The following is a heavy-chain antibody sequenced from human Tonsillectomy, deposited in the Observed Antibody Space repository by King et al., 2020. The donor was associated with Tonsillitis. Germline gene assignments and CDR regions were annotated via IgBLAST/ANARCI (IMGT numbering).Heavy chain of an antibody. CDR1: GVTFSSYS. Sequence: VQLVESGGGLVQPGGSLRLSCAASGVTFSSYSMHWVRQAPGKGLVWVSRINSDGNSTTYADSVKGRFTISRDNAKNTLYLQMNSLRAEDTAVYYCASGSIVVMVYDFEARLDWFDPWGQGTLVTVSS. D-gene: IGHD2-8*01. CDR2: INSDGNST. V-gene: IGHV3-74*01. J-gene: IGHJ5*02. CDR3: ASGSIVVMVYDFEARLDWFDP.